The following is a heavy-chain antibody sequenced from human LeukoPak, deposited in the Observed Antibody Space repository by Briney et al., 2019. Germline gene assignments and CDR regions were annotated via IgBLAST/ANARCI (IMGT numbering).Heavy chain of an antibody. V-gene: IGHV1-69*04. CDR1: GGTFSSYA. CDR3: ARGPRITMVRGALPGSWFDP. D-gene: IGHD3-10*01. CDR2: IIPILGIA. Sequence: SVKVSCKASGGTFSSYAISWVRQAPGQGLEWMGRIIPILGIANYAQKCQGRVTITADKSTSTAYMELSSLRSEDTAVYYCARGPRITMVRGALPGSWFDPWGQGTLVTVSS. J-gene: IGHJ5*02.